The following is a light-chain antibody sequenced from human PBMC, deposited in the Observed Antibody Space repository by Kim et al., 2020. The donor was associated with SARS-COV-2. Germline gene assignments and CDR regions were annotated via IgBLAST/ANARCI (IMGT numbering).Light chain of an antibody. CDR1: SGHSSYA. Sequence: QLVLTQSPSASASLGASVKRTCTLSSGHSSYAIAWHQQQPEKGPRYLMKLNSDGSHSKGDGIPDRFSGSSSGAERYLTISSLQSEDEADYYCQTWGTGIRVFGGGTQLTVL. CDR3: QTWGTGIRV. J-gene: IGLJ3*02. CDR2: LNSDGSH. V-gene: IGLV4-69*01.